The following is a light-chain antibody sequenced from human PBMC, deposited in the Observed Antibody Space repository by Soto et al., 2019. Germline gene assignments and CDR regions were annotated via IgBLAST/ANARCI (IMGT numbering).Light chain of an antibody. Sequence: EIMMTQSPGTLSASPGERVTLSCRASQSVSSNLAWYQQKPGQAPRLLIYVVSTRATGIPARFSGSGSGTEFTLTISSLQSEDFAVYYCQQYNKWPLTFGQGTKVEIK. CDR3: QQYNKWPLT. V-gene: IGKV3-15*01. J-gene: IGKJ1*01. CDR2: VVS. CDR1: QSVSSN.